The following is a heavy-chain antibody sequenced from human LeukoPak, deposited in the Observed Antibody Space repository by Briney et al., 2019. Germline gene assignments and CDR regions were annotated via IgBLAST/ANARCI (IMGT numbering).Heavy chain of an antibody. V-gene: IGHV3-66*01. Sequence: GGSLRLSCAASGFTVSSNYMSWVRQAPGKGLEWVSVIYSGGSTHYADSVKGRFTISRDNSKNTLYLQMNSLRAEDTAVYYCASSGDSYYYDSSGYYPQFDYWGQGTLVTVSS. CDR2: IYSGGST. CDR1: GFTVSSNY. J-gene: IGHJ4*02. CDR3: ASSGDSYYYDSSGYYPQFDY. D-gene: IGHD3-22*01.